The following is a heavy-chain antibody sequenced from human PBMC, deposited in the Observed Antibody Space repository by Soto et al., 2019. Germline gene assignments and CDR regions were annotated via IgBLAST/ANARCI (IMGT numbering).Heavy chain of an antibody. Sequence: QVQLVQSGAEEKKPGASVKVSCKASGYTFTSYAMHWVRQAPGQRLEWMGWINAGNGNTKYSQKFQGRVTITGNTSASTAYMELSSLRSEDTAVYYRARRANDFLSFDWYFDLWGRGTLVTVSS. J-gene: IGHJ2*01. V-gene: IGHV1-3*05. CDR3: ARRANDFLSFDWYFDL. CDR1: GYTFTSYA. D-gene: IGHD2-15*01. CDR2: INAGNGNT.